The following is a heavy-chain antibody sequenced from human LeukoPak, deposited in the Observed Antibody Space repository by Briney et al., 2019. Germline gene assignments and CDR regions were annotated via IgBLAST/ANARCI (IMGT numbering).Heavy chain of an antibody. J-gene: IGHJ5*02. CDR1: GYTFTSYG. Sequence: ASVKVSCKASGYTFTSYGISWVRQAPGQGLEWMGWISAYNGNTNYAQKLQGRVTMTTDTSTSAAYMELRSLRSDDTAVYSCANTYGSGSYYKGGFDPWGQGTLVTVSS. CDR3: ANTYGSGSYYKGGFDP. D-gene: IGHD3-10*01. CDR2: ISAYNGNT. V-gene: IGHV1-18*01.